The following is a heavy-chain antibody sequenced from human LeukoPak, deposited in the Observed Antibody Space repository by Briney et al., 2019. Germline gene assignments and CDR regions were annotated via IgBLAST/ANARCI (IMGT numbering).Heavy chain of an antibody. CDR1: GFIFSNYW. Sequence: GGSLRLSCAASGFIFSNYWMTWVRQAPGKGLEWVANIKRDGSDKYFVDSVRGRFTISRDNAKNTLYLQMNSLRAEDTAVYYCARDGGDCDSTTCCDCLDYWGQGTLVTVSS. CDR2: IKRDGSDK. CDR3: ARDGGDCDSTTCCDCLDY. J-gene: IGHJ4*02. D-gene: IGHD2/OR15-2a*01. V-gene: IGHV3-7*04.